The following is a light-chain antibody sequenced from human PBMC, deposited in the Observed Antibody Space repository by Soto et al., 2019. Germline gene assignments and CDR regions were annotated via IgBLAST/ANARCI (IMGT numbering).Light chain of an antibody. CDR2: QDS. V-gene: IGLV3-1*01. CDR1: KLGDKY. J-gene: IGLJ1*01. Sequence: SYELTQPPSVSVSPGQTASITCSGDKLGDKYACWYQQKPGQSPVLVIYQDSKRPSGIPERFSGSNSGNTATLTISGTQAIDEAEYYCQAWDSSTYVFGTGTKVTVL. CDR3: QAWDSSTYV.